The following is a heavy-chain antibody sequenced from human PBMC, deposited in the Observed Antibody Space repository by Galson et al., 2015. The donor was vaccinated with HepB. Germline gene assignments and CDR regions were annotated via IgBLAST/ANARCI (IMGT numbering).Heavy chain of an antibody. Sequence: SVKVSCKASGGTFSSYTISWVRQAPGQGLEWMGRIIPILGIANYAQKFQGRVTITADKSTSTDYMELSSLRSEDTAVYYCARDPQYCSGGSCYYQSEYFQHWGQGTLVTVSS. CDR3: ARDPQYCSGGSCYYQSEYFQH. D-gene: IGHD2-15*01. V-gene: IGHV1-69*04. CDR1: GGTFSSYT. J-gene: IGHJ1*01. CDR2: IIPILGIA.